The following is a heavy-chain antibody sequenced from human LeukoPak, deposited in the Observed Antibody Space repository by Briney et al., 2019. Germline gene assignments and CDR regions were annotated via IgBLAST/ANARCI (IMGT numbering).Heavy chain of an antibody. D-gene: IGHD3-22*01. CDR1: GGSFSGYY. CDR2: INHSGST. J-gene: IGHJ4*02. V-gene: IGHV4-34*01. CDR3: ARVDGGYLSLN. Sequence: PSETLSLTCAVYGGSFSGYYWSWIRQPPGKGLEWIGEINHSGSTNYNPSLKSRVTISVDTSKNQFSLKLSSVTAADTAVYYCARVDGGYLSLNWGQGTLVTVSS.